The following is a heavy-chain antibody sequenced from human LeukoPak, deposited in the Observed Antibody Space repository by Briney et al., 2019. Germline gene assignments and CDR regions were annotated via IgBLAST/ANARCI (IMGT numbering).Heavy chain of an antibody. D-gene: IGHD2-2*01. Sequence: GGSLRLSCAASGFTFSGYSMNWVRQAPGKGLEWVSYISSSSSTIYYADSVKGRFTISRDNSKNTLYLQMNSLRAEDTAVYYCAKERGYCSSTSCYRVYGMDVWGQGTTVTVSS. CDR3: AKERGYCSSTSCYRVYGMDV. CDR2: ISSSSSTI. CDR1: GFTFSGYS. V-gene: IGHV3-48*01. J-gene: IGHJ6*02.